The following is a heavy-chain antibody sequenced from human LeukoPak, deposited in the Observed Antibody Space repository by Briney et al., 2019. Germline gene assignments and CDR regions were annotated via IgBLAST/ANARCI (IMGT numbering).Heavy chain of an antibody. Sequence: GGSLRLSCAASGFTFSNYGMHWVRQAPGKGLEWVAFISYDGIMAFISFDGSNRHYVDSAKGRFTISRDNAKNSLHLQMNSLRAEDTAVYYCMSYAGRSDDYWGQGTLVTVSS. CDR1: GFTFSNYG. V-gene: IGHV3-30*03. D-gene: IGHD3-16*01. J-gene: IGHJ4*02. CDR2: ISYDGIMAFISFDGSNR. CDR3: MSYAGRSDDY.